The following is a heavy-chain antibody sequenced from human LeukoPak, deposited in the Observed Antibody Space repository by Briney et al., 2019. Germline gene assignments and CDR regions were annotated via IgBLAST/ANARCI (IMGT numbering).Heavy chain of an antibody. J-gene: IGHJ2*01. CDR3: ARDWRADWYFDL. CDR1: GGSISSSSYY. Sequence: PSETLSLTCTVSGGSISSSSYYWGWIRQPPGKGLDWIENINYNGDTYYNPSLKSRVTISVDTSKNQFSLKLSSVTAADTAVYYCARDWRADWYFDLWGRGTLVTVSS. D-gene: IGHD3-3*01. V-gene: IGHV4-39*07. CDR2: INYNGDT.